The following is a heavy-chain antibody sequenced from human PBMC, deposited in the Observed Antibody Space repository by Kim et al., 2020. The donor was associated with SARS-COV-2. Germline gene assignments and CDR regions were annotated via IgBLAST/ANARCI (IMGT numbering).Heavy chain of an antibody. V-gene: IGHV3-30*02. Sequence: DGSNKYYADSVKGRFTISRDNSKNTLYLQMNSLRAEDTAVYYCAKDGRDYWGQGTLVTVSS. CDR2: DGSNK. J-gene: IGHJ4*02. CDR3: AKDGRDY.